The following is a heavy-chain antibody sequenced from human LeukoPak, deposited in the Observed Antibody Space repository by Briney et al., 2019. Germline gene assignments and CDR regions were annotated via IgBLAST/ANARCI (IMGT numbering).Heavy chain of an antibody. CDR3: ARDKRGVGGNDY. CDR2: IYYSGST. Sequence: SETLSLTCTVSGGSISSYYWSWIRQPPGKGLEWIGYIYYSGSTYYNPSLKSRVTISVDTSKNQFSLKLSSVTAADTAVYYCARDKRGVGGNDYWGQGTLVTVSS. CDR1: GGSISSYY. D-gene: IGHD3-10*01. J-gene: IGHJ4*02. V-gene: IGHV4-59*12.